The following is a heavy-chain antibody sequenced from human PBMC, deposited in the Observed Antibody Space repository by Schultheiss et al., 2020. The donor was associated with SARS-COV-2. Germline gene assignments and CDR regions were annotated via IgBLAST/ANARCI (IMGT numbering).Heavy chain of an antibody. J-gene: IGHJ4*02. V-gene: IGHV3-23*01. Sequence: GESLKISCAASGFTFSSYAMHWVRQAPGKGLEWVSAISGSGGSTYYADSVQGRFTTSRDNSKNTLYLQMNSLRAEDTAVYYCARIYSYRSDWGQGTLVTVSS. D-gene: IGHD5-18*01. CDR3: ARIYSYRSD. CDR1: GFTFSSYA. CDR2: ISGSGGST.